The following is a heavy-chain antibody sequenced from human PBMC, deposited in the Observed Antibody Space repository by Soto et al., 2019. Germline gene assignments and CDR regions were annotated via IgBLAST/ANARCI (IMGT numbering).Heavy chain of an antibody. D-gene: IGHD2-2*01. V-gene: IGHV3-23*01. CDR1: GSTFSSYA. J-gene: IGHJ5*02. Sequence: GGSLRLSCAASGSTFSSYAMSWVRQAPGKGLEWVSAISGSGGSTYYADSVKGRFTISRDNSKNTLYLQMNSLRAEDTAVYYCAKAEGHAPSFDPWGQGTLVTVSS. CDR3: AKAEGHAPSFDP. CDR2: ISGSGGST.